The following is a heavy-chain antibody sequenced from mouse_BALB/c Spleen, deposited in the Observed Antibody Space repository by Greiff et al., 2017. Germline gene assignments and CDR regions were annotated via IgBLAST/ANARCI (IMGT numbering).Heavy chain of an antibody. V-gene: IGHV5-6-5*01. Sequence: EVKLVESGGGLVKPGGSLKLSCAASGFTFSSYAMSWVRQTPEKRLEWVASISSGGSTYYSDTVKGRFTISRDNAKNILYLQMSSLRSEDTAMYYCARGYYDYDDGDAMDYWGQGTSVTVSS. CDR2: ISSGGST. CDR1: GFTFSSYA. D-gene: IGHD2-4*01. J-gene: IGHJ4*01. CDR3: ARGYYDYDDGDAMDY.